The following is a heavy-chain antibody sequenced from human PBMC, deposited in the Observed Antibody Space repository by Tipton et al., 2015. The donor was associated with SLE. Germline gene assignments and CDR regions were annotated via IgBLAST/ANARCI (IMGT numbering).Heavy chain of an antibody. V-gene: IGHV4-59*11. D-gene: IGHD3-16*01. Sequence: TLSLTCTVSGGSISSHYWSWIRQPPGKGLEWIGYIYYSGSISYNPSLKSRVTISVDTSKNLFSLKLSSVTAADTAVYYCAREWGDAFDIWGQGTMVTVSS. CDR2: IYYSGSI. CDR3: AREWGDAFDI. CDR1: GGSISSHY. J-gene: IGHJ3*02.